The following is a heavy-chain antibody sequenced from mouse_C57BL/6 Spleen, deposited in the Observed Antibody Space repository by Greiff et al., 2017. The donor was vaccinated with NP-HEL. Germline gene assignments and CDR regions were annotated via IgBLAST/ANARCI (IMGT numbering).Heavy chain of an antibody. CDR3: ARRGYPGTLDY. J-gene: IGHJ2*01. V-gene: IGHV1-54*01. D-gene: IGHD3-1*01. Sequence: VHLVESGAELVRPGTSVKVSCKASGYAFTNYLIEWVKQRPGQGLEWIGVINPGSGGTNYNEKFKGKATLTADKSSSTAYMQLSSLTSEDSAVYFCARRGYPGTLDYWGQGTTLTVSS. CDR2: INPGSGGT. CDR1: GYAFTNYL.